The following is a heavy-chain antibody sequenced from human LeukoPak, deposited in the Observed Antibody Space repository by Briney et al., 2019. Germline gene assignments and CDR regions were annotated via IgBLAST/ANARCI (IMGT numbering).Heavy chain of an antibody. D-gene: IGHD3-22*01. CDR2: IYPGDSNT. CDR1: GYIFPNYR. J-gene: IGHJ4*02. CDR3: ARFAYGSDYFPGHY. V-gene: IGHV5-51*01. Sequence: GESLKISCKGSGYIFPNYRIGWVRQMPGKGLEWMGIIYPGDSNTRYSPSFQGQVTISAHKSISTTYLQWSSLKASDTAMYYCARFAYGSDYFPGHYWGQGPLVTVSS.